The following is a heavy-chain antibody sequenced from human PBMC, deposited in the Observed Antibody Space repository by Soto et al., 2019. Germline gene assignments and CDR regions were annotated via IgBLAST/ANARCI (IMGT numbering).Heavy chain of an antibody. CDR3: ALRPSSTYYDILTGYYLDAFDI. J-gene: IGHJ3*02. CDR2: IYWDDDK. CDR1: GFSLSTSGVG. Sequence: SGPTLVNPTQTLTLTCTFSGFSLSTSGVGVAWIRQPPGKALEWLALIYWDDDKRYSPSLKSRLTITKDTSKNQVVLTMTNMDPVDTATYYCALRPSSTYYDILTGYYLDAFDIWGQGTMVTVSS. V-gene: IGHV2-5*02. D-gene: IGHD3-9*01.